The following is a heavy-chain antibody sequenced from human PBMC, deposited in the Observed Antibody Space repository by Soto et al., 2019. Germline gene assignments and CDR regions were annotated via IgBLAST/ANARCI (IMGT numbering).Heavy chain of an antibody. J-gene: IGHJ3*02. CDR3: ARSQFLLWFGGGAFDI. D-gene: IGHD3-10*01. CDR2: IYYSGST. Sequence: PSETLSLTCTVSGGSISSYYWSWIRQPPGKGLEWIGYIYYSGSTNYNPSLKSRVTMSVDTSKNQFSLKLSSVTAADTAVYYFARSQFLLWFGGGAFDIWGQGTMVTVSS. CDR1: GGSISSYY. V-gene: IGHV4-59*01.